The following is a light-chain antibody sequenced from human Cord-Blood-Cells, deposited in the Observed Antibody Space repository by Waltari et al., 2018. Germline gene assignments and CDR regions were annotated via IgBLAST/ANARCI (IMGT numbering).Light chain of an antibody. CDR2: AAA. CDR3: RQLNSNQYT. V-gene: IGKV1-9*01. J-gene: IGKJ2*01. CDR1: QSISSC. Sequence: DIQLTQSPSSLSASVGDRVTITCRASQSISSCLAWYQQKPGKAPKLLIYAAATLQSGVPSRFSGSSSWTKFSITTSSLQPEDFSTYYCRQLNSNQYTFGQGTKLEIK.